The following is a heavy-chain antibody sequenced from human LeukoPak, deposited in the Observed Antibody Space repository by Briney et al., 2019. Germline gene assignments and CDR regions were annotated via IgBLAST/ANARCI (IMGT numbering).Heavy chain of an antibody. CDR1: GGSISSGDYY. D-gene: IGHD3-22*01. CDR3: ARGIDSRGYQYKGFDP. V-gene: IGHV4-61*02. J-gene: IGHJ5*02. CDR2: IYSSGRI. Sequence: SETLSLTCTVSGGSISSGDYYWSWIRQPAGKGLEWIGRIYSSGRINYHPSLKSRVSISVDTSKNQFSLKLSSVTAADTAVYYCARGIDSRGYQYKGFDPWGQGTLVTVSS.